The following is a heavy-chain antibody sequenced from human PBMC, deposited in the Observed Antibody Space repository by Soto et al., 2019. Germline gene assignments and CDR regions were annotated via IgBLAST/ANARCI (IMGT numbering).Heavy chain of an antibody. CDR3: ARVYRPLSRITMVRGVIAHYYYYMDV. Sequence: GGSLRLSCAASGFTVSSNYMSWVRQAPGKGLEWVSVIYSGGSTYYADSVKGRFTISRDNSKNTLYLQMNSLRAEDTAVYYCARVYRPLSRITMVRGVIAHYYYYMDVWGKGTTVTVSS. CDR1: GFTVSSNY. V-gene: IGHV3-66*01. J-gene: IGHJ6*03. CDR2: IYSGGST. D-gene: IGHD3-10*01.